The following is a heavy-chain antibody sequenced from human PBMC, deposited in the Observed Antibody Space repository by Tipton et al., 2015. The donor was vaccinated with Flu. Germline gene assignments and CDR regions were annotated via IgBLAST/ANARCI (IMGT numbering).Heavy chain of an antibody. CDR3: ATTTYYYGSGSHDY. J-gene: IGHJ4*02. CDR2: VYHGGTT. Sequence: TLSLTCTVSGYSISSRYYWGWIRQPPGKGLEWIGCVYHGGTTYYNPSLKSRVAISLDTFQNQFSLKLTFVTAADTAVYYCATTTYYYGSGSHDYWGQGTLVTVSS. V-gene: IGHV4-38-2*02. D-gene: IGHD3-10*01. CDR1: GYSISSRYY.